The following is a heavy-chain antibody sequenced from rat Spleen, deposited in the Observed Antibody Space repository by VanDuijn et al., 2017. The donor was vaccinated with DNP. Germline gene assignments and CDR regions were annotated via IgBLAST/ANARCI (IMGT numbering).Heavy chain of an antibody. CDR2: IIHDGKRT. Sequence: EVQLVETGGGLVQPGRSLKLSCVASGFTFSTYWMTWIRQVPGKGLDWVASIIHDGKRTYYGDSVKGRFTISRDNTKSILYLQMDSLRSEDTATYYCSTLNYYASLSGYFDYWGQGVMVTVSS. D-gene: IGHD1-12*01. V-gene: IGHV5-31*01. J-gene: IGHJ2*01. CDR3: STLNYYASLSGYFDY. CDR1: GFTFSTYW.